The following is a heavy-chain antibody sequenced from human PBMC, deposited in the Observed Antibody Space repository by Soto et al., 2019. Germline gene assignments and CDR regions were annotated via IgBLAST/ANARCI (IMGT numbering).Heavy chain of an antibody. V-gene: IGHV3-48*01. J-gene: IGHJ5*02. D-gene: IGHD3-10*01. CDR3: AKGSWVHHGSEGGNWLDP. Sequence: GGSLRLSCATSGFILSDCAMNWVRQAPGKGLEWVSYISSSSSVIDYADSVKGRFTVSRDNAMNTLYLQLNSLRADDTAVYYCAKGSWVHHGSEGGNWLDPWGQGTLVTVSS. CDR1: GFILSDCA. CDR2: ISSSSSVI.